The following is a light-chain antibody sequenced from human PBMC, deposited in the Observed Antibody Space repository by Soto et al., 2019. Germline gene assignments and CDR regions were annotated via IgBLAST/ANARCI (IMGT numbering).Light chain of an antibody. CDR2: SHN. CDR3: AAWDDSLNVYVV. CDR1: SSNIGSNT. V-gene: IGLV1-44*01. J-gene: IGLJ2*01. Sequence: QSVLTQPPSASGTPGQRVTISCSGSSSNIGSNTVNWYQQLPGTAPKLLIYSHNQRPSGVSDRFSGSKSGTSASLAISGLQSEYEADYYCAAWDDSLNVYVVFGGGTKVTV.